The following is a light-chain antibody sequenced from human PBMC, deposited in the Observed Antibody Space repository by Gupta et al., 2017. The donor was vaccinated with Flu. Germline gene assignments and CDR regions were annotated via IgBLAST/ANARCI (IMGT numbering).Light chain of an antibody. CDR1: SSDVGGYNY. CDR3: CSYAGTYNYI. J-gene: IGLJ1*01. V-gene: IGLV2-11*02. CDR2: DVR. Sequence: QSALTQPRSVSGSPGQAVTVSCTGTSSDVGGYNYVSWYQRHPGTAPKLMIYDVRKRPSGVPDRFSGSKSGSTAYLTISGLQAEDEAEYYCCSYAGTYNYIFGTGTKVTVL.